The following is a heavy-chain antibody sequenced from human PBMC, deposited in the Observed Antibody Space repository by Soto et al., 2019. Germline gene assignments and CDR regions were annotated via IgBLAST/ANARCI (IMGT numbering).Heavy chain of an antibody. CDR3: ARDLMYSGSSAGWFDP. V-gene: IGHV4-59*01. CDR1: GGSISSYY. Sequence: SSETLSLTCTVSGGSISSYYWSWIRQPPGKGLEWIGYIYYSGSTNYNPSLKSRVTISVDTSKNQFSLKLSSVTAADTAVYYCARDLMYSGSSAGWFDPWGQGTLVTVSS. J-gene: IGHJ5*02. CDR2: IYYSGST. D-gene: IGHD6-6*01.